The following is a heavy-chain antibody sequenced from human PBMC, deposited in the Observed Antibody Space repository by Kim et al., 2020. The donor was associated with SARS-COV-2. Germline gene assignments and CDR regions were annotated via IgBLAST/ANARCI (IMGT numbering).Heavy chain of an antibody. D-gene: IGHD1-7*01. CDR2: IYSGGST. CDR1: GFTVSSNY. V-gene: IGHV3-53*01. J-gene: IGHJ4*02. CDR3: ARDLQYNWNYEPY. Sequence: GGSLRLSCAASGFTVSSNYMSWVRQAPGKGLEWVSVIYSGGSTYYADSVKGRFTISRDNSKNTLYLQMNSLRAEDTAVYYCARDLQYNWNYEPYWGQGTLVTVSS.